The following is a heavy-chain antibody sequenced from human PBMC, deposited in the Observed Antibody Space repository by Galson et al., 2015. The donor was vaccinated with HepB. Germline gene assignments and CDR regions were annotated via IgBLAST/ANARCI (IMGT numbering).Heavy chain of an antibody. CDR2: IYYSGST. D-gene: IGHD1-26*01. CDR1: GGSVSSVNYY. J-gene: IGHJ4*02. V-gene: IGHV4-61*01. CDR3: ARGRTYYTY. Sequence: ETLSLTCTVSGGSVSSVNYYWSWIRQPPGKGLEWIGYIYYSGSTYYNPSLKSRVTISVDTSKNQFSLNLTSVTPADTAVYYCARGRTYYTYWGQGTLVTVSS.